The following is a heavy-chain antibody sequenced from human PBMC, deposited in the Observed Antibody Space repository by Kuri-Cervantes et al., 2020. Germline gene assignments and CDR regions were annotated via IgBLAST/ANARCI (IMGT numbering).Heavy chain of an antibody. D-gene: IGHD1-7*01. V-gene: IGHV3-30*02. Sequence: LSLTCAASGFTFSSYGMHWVRQAPGKGLEWVAFIRYDGSNKYYADSVKGRFTISRDNSKNTLYLQMNSLRAEDTAVYFCATDSNSVGKIYSYYMDVWGKGTTVTVSS. CDR2: IRYDGSNK. CDR3: ATDSNSVGKIYSYYMDV. CDR1: GFTFSSYG. J-gene: IGHJ6*03.